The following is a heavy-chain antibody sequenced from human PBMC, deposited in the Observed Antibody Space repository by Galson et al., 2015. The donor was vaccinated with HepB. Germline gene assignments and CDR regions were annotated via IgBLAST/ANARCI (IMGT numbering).Heavy chain of an antibody. J-gene: IGHJ4*02. V-gene: IGHV1-18*04. CDR3: ARRERGYSSSSFDY. CDR2: ISAYNGNT. D-gene: IGHD6-6*01. Sequence: SVKVSCKASGYTFTSYGISWVRQAPGQGLEWMGWISAYNGNTNYAQKLQGRVTMTTDTSTSTAYMELRSLRSDDTAVYYCARRERGYSSSSFDYWGQGTLVTVSS. CDR1: GYTFTSYG.